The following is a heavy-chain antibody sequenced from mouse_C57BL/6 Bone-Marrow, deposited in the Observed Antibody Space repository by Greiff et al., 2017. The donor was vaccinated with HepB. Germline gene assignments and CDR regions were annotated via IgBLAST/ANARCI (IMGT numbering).Heavy chain of an antibody. CDR2: IWSGGST. D-gene: IGHD2-2*01. CDR1: GFSLTSYG. CDR3: ARKGLWLRSWFAY. V-gene: IGHV2-2*01. Sequence: QVHVKQSGPGLVQPSQSLSITCTVSGFSLTSYGVHWVRQSPGKGLEWLGVIWSGGSTDYNAAFISRLSISKDNSKSQVFFKMNSLQADDTAIYYCARKGLWLRSWFAYWGQGTLVTVSA. J-gene: IGHJ3*01.